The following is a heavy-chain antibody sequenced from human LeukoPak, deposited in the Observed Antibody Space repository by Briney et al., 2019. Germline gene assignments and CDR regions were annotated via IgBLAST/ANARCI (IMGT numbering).Heavy chain of an antibody. CDR2: INSNGDT. Sequence: SSETLSLTCTVSGGSISSYHWIWIRQPAGKGLEWIGRINSNGDTVYNPSLESRATMSLDMTNNQFSLKLSSVTAADTAVYYCARDRGLDGSDQLDSWGPGTLVTASS. J-gene: IGHJ5*01. CDR1: GGSISSYH. CDR3: ARDRGLDGSDQLDS. D-gene: IGHD3-10*01. V-gene: IGHV4-4*07.